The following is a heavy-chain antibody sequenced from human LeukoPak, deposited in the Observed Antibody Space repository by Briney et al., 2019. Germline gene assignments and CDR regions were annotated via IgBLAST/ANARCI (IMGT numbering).Heavy chain of an antibody. V-gene: IGHV1-69*13. J-gene: IGHJ5*02. CDR1: GGTFTSYA. D-gene: IGHD1-26*01. CDR3: ARKLRLGGNWFDP. CDR2: IIHISGTT. Sequence: ASVKVSSKPSGGTFTSYAFPWVRQAPGQGLEGMGKIIHISGTTNYAQKFQGRVTFTADESTSTAYMELSSLRSEDTALYYCARKLRLGGNWFDPWGQGTLVTVSS.